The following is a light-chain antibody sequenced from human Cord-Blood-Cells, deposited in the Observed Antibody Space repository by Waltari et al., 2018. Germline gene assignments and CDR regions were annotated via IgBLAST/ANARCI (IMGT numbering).Light chain of an antibody. CDR2: DVS. J-gene: IGLJ3*02. Sequence: QSALTQPASVSGSPGQPTPIPCTGTSGDVGGYNYVPGYHKHPGKAPKLMIYDVSKLPSGVSNRFSGSKSGNTASLTISGLQAEDEADYYCSSYTSSSTWVFGGGTKLTVL. V-gene: IGLV2-14*01. CDR1: SGDVGGYNY. CDR3: SSYTSSSTWV.